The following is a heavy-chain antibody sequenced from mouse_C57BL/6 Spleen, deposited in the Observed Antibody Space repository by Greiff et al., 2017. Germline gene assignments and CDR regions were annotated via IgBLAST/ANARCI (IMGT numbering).Heavy chain of an antibody. J-gene: IGHJ2*01. D-gene: IGHD2-4*01. V-gene: IGHV1-52*01. CDR1: GYTFTSYW. CDR3: ARYYDYDGFDD. CDR2: IDPSDSEI. Sequence: QVQLQQPGAELVRPGSSVKLSCKASGYTFTSYWLHGVKQRPIQGLEWIGNIDPSDSEINYNQKFKDKATLTVDKSSGKAYMQLSSLTSEDSAVYYCARYYDYDGFDDWGQGTTLTVSS.